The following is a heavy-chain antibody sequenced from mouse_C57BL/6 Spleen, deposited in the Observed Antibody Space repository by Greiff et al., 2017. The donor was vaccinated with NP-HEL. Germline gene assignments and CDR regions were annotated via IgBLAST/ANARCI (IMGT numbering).Heavy chain of an antibody. CDR1: GYTFTDYY. J-gene: IGHJ3*01. D-gene: IGHD1-1*02. Sequence: EVQLMESGPVLVKPGASVKMSCTASGYTFTDYYMNWVKQSHGKSLEWIGVINPYDGGTSYNQKFKGKATLTVDKSSSTAYMELNSLTSEDSAGYCCERRGGSSFAYWGQGTLVTVSA. V-gene: IGHV1-19*01. CDR3: ERRGGSSFAY. CDR2: INPYDGGT.